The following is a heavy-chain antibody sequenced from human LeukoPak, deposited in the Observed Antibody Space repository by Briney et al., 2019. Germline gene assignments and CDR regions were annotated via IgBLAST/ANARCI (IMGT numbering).Heavy chain of an antibody. CDR1: GYTFTSYY. J-gene: IGHJ6*03. V-gene: IGHV1-46*01. CDR2: INPSGGST. CDR3: ARVGSYYHYYYYYMDV. Sequence: ASVKVSCKASGYTFTSYYMHWVRQAPGQGLEWMGIINPSGGSTSYAQKFQGRVTMTRDMSTSTVYMELSSLRSDDTAVYYCARVGSYYHYYYYYMDVWGKGTTVTISS. D-gene: IGHD1-26*01.